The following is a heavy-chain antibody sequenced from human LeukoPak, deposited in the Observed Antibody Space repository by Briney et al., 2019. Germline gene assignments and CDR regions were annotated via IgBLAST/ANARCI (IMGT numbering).Heavy chain of an antibody. CDR3: ATIKRGNIFGYFDF. CDR2: MLDTVTT. D-gene: IGHD5-18*01. J-gene: IGHJ4*02. CDR1: GASMNTHY. V-gene: IGHV4-59*11. Sequence: SETLSLTCAVSGASMNTHYLSWIRQPPGKGLEWIGYMLDTVTTKDNPSLKSRFTLSADTSKNQFSLRLTSVTAADTAVYYCATIKRGNIFGYFDFWGQGIPVTVSS.